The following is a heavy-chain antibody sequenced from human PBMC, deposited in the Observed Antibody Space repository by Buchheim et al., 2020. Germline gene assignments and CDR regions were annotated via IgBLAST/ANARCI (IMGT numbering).Heavy chain of an antibody. D-gene: IGHD3-3*01. CDR2: ISYDGSNK. CDR1: GFTFSSYG. J-gene: IGHJ6*02. Sequence: VQLVESGGGVVQPGRSLRLSCAASGFTFSSYGMHWVRQAPGKGLEWVAVISYDGSNKYYADSVKGRFTISRDNSKNTLYLQMNSLRAEDTAVYYCAKVISRLFDGMDVWGQGTT. CDR3: AKVISRLFDGMDV. V-gene: IGHV3-30*18.